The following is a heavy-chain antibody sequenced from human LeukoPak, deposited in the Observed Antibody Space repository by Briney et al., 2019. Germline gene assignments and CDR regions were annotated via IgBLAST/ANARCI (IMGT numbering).Heavy chain of an antibody. Sequence: GAAVKVSCKASGYTFTKYGITWVRQAPGQGLKWMGWISTYNGNTNYAQKLQGRVTMTTDTSTSTAYMELRSLISDDAAVYYCARGDDYGDYWGLYWGQGTLVTVSS. V-gene: IGHV1-18*01. CDR1: GYTFTKYG. CDR2: ISTYNGNT. D-gene: IGHD4-17*01. CDR3: ARGDDYGDYWGLY. J-gene: IGHJ4*02.